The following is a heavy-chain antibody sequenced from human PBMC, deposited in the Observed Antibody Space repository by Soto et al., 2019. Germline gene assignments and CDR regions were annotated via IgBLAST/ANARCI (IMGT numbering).Heavy chain of an antibody. CDR2: ISYDGSNK. D-gene: IGHD2-15*01. CDR1: GFTFSSYG. J-gene: IGHJ6*02. Sequence: GGSLRLSCAASGFTFSSYGMHWVRQAPGKGLEWVAVISYDGSNKYYADSVKGRFTISRDNSKNTLYLQMNSLRAEDTAVYYCAKDQANGWTPYYYYGMDVWGQGTTVTVSS. CDR3: AKDQANGWTPYYYYGMDV. V-gene: IGHV3-30*18.